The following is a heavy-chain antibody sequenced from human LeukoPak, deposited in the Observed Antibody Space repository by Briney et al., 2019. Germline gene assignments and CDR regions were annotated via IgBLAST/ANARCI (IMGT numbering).Heavy chain of an antibody. J-gene: IGHJ4*02. CDR2: IRFDGSDE. Sequence: GGSLRLSCTASAFTFNSYGMHWVRQAPGKGLEWVAFIRFDGSDEHYADSVKGRFTISRDNSKNTLYLQMNSLRAEDTAVYYFAKDRRGSCNAGSCYCCDYWGRGALVTVSS. D-gene: IGHD2-15*01. CDR3: AKDRRGSCNAGSCYCCDY. V-gene: IGHV3-30*02. CDR1: AFTFNSYG.